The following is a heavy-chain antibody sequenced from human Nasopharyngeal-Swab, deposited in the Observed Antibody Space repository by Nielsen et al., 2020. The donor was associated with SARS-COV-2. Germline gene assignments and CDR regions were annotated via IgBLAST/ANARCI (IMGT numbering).Heavy chain of an antibody. CDR1: GYTFTYRY. Sequence: SVKVSCKASGYTFTYRYLHWVRQAPGQALEWMGWITPFNGNTNYAQKFQDRVTITRDRSMSTAYMELSSLRSEDTAMYYCARSGDRSGGSCYFAFDIWGQGTMVTVSS. J-gene: IGHJ3*02. D-gene: IGHD2-15*01. V-gene: IGHV1-45*02. CDR2: ITPFNGNT. CDR3: ARSGDRSGGSCYFAFDI.